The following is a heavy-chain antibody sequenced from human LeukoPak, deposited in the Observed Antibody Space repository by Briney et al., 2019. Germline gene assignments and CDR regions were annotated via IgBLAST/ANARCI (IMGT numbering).Heavy chain of an antibody. CDR2: MNPNSGNT. CDR1: GDTFTSYD. V-gene: IGHV1-8*01. J-gene: IGHJ4*02. CDR3: PSPPPFYDY. Sequence: SSAKVSCKASGDTFTSYDINWVRQATGQGLEWMGWMNPNSGNTGYAQKFQGRVTMTRNTSISTAYMELSSLRSEDTAVYYCPSPPPFYDYWGEGTLVTVSS.